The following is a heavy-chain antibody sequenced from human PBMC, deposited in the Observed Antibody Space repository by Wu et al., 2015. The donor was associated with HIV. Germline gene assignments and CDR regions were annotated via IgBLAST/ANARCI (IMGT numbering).Heavy chain of an antibody. CDR1: GYTFTSYY. V-gene: IGHV1-46*01. Sequence: QVQLVQSGAEVKKPGASVKVSCKASGYTFTSYYMHWVRQAPGQGLEWMGIINPSGGTTRYVQKFQGRVTMTRDTSTSTVYMELSSLRSEDTAVYYCARSSSGLQGWFDPWGQGTLVTVSS. CDR2: INPSGGTT. J-gene: IGHJ5*02. CDR3: ARSSSGLQGWFDP. D-gene: IGHD3-22*01.